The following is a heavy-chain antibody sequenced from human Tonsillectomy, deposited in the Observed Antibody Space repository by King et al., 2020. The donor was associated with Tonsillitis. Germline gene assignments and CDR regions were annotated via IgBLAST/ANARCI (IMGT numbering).Heavy chain of an antibody. J-gene: IGHJ6*02. CDR1: GGSISSGDYS. V-gene: IGHV4-30-2*01. CDR2: IYHSGST. D-gene: IGHD3-3*01. Sequence: QLQESGSGLMKPSQTLSLTCTVSGGSISSGDYSWSWIRQPPGKGLEWIGYIYHSGSTYYNPSLNSRVTISVDRSKNQFSLNLSSVTAADTAVYYCARGCNDFWSGYCVWGQGTTVTVSS. CDR3: ARGCNDFWSGYCV.